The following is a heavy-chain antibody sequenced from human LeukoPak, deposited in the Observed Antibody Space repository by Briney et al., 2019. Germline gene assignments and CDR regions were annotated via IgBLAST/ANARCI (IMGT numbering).Heavy chain of an antibody. D-gene: IGHD6-13*01. V-gene: IGHV4-38-2*01. Sequence: SETLSLTCAVSGLSISSGYFWGWIRRPPGKGLEWIGTIHYPESTYYNPSLNSRLTISIDTSKNHFSLKLSSVTAADTALYYCARGRGRQVGTRWHPDTHHDYWGQGILVTVSS. CDR3: ARGRGRQVGTRWHPDTHHDY. CDR2: IHYPEST. CDR1: GLSISSGYF. J-gene: IGHJ4*02.